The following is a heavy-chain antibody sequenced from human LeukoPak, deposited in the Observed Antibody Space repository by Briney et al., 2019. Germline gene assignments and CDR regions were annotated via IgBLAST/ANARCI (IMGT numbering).Heavy chain of an antibody. J-gene: IGHJ4*02. CDR2: IRYDGSNK. CDR1: GFTFSSYG. CDR3: AKGGVVPAAMPGNYFDY. V-gene: IGHV3-30*02. Sequence: GGSLRLSCAASGFTFSSYGMHWVRQAPGKGLEWVAFIRYDGSNKYYADSVKGRFTISRDNSKNTLYLQMNSLRAEDTAVYYCAKGGVVPAAMPGNYFDYWGQGTLVTVSS. D-gene: IGHD2-2*01.